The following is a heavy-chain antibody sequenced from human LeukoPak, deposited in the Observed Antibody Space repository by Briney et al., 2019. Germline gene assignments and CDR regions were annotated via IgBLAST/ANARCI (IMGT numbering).Heavy chain of an antibody. J-gene: IGHJ4*02. D-gene: IGHD5-12*01. V-gene: IGHV1-69*06. CDR2: IITIFGTA. Sequence: PVKASCKPSGCSFSRYAIIWVRQAPGAGLEWVGRIITIFGTANYAPKSQGRVTITADKSTSTAYMELSSLRSEDTAVYYCARGYIVATEYYFDYWGQGTLVTVSS. CDR3: ARGYIVATEYYFDY. CDR1: GCSFSRYA.